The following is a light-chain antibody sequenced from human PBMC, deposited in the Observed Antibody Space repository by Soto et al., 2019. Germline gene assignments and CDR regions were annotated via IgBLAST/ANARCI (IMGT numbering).Light chain of an antibody. J-gene: IGKJ5*01. V-gene: IGKV3-20*01. CDR3: QQYGGSSIT. CDR1: QTVRRNS. CDR2: DAS. Sequence: TVLTQSPCTLSWSAGERAALSWRASQTVRRNSLAWYQQKSGQPPRLVIYDASIRATGIPDRFSGSGYETDFTLSISRVEAEDFAVYYCQQYGGSSITFGQGTRLEIK.